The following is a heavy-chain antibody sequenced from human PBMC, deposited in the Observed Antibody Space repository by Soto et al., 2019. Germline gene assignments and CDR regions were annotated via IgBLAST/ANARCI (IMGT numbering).Heavy chain of an antibody. Sequence: TSETLSLTCSVSGGSISSYYWSWIRQPPGKGLEWIGYIYDSGSTNYNPSLKSRVTISVDTSKNQFSLKLSSVTAADTAVYYCARLFAVAGTLRRDYWGQGSLVTVSS. CDR2: IYDSGST. CDR3: ARLFAVAGTLRRDY. CDR1: GGSISSYY. J-gene: IGHJ4*02. V-gene: IGHV4-59*01. D-gene: IGHD6-19*01.